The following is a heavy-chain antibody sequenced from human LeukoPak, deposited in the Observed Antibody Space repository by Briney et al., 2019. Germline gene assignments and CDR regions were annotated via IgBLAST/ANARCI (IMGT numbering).Heavy chain of an antibody. V-gene: IGHV4-39*07. CDR1: GGSISSSSYY. Sequence: PSETLSLTCTVSGGSISSSSYYWGWIRQPPGKGLEWIGSIYYSGSTYYNPSPKSRVTISVDTSKNQFSLKLSSVTAADTAVYYCARVFVVPAAIGFDIWGQGTMVTVSS. CDR3: ARVFVVPAAIGFDI. CDR2: IYYSGST. D-gene: IGHD2-2*01. J-gene: IGHJ3*02.